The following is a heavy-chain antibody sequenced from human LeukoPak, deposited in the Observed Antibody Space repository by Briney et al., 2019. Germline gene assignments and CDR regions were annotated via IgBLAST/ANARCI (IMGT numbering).Heavy chain of an antibody. CDR3: AKSAGAYYDSGFDP. CDR1: GGTFSSYA. V-gene: IGHV1-69*13. J-gene: IGHJ5*02. Sequence: SVKVTCKASGGTFSSYAISWVRQAPGQGLEWMGGIIPIFGTANYAQKFQGRVTITADESTSTAYMELSSLRSEDTAVYYCAKSAGAYYDSGFDPWGQGTLVTVSS. CDR2: IIPIFGTA. D-gene: IGHD3-22*01.